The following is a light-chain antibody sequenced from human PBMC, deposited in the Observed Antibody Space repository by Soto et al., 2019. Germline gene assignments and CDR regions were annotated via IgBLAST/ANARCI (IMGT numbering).Light chain of an antibody. V-gene: IGLV1-44*01. CDR3: SAWDDSLNGPV. J-gene: IGLJ3*02. CDR2: SDD. CDR1: NSNIGRNS. Sequence: QSVVTQPPSASGTPGQRVTISCSGSNSNIGRNSVNWYQQFPGTAPKLLIYSDDRRPSGVADRFSGSRSGTSASLAISGLQSEDEADYYCSAWDDSLNGPVFGGGTKVTVL.